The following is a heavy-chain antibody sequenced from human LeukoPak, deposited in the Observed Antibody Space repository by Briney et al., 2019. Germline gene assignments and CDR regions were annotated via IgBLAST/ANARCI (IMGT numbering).Heavy chain of an antibody. CDR2: IHHSGNT. Sequence: SDTLSLTCTVSGGSVTGYYWSWIRQPPGKGLEWIGYIHHSGNTKNNPSLKSRVTISVDTSKNQFPLRVSSVTAADTAVYYCARHLNNCGDDCYIFDYWGQGTLVTVSS. CDR1: GGSVTGYY. D-gene: IGHD2-21*01. CDR3: ARHLNNCGDDCYIFDY. V-gene: IGHV4-59*08. J-gene: IGHJ4*02.